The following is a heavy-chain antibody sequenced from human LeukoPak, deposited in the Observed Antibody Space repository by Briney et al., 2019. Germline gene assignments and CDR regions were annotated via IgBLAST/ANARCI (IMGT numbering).Heavy chain of an antibody. V-gene: IGHV4-59*01. CDR1: GGSISTYY. CDR2: IYYSGSP. CDR3: ASSYGDYYYYMDV. J-gene: IGHJ6*03. D-gene: IGHD4-17*01. Sequence: SSETLSLTCTVSGGSISTYYWSWIRQPPGKGLEWIGYIYYSGSPNYNPSLKSRVTISVDTSKNQFSLNLSSVTDADTAVYYCASSYGDYYYYMDVWGKGTTVTISS.